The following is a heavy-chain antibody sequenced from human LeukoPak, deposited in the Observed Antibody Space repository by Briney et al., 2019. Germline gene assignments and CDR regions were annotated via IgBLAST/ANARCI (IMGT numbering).Heavy chain of an antibody. Sequence: PSETLSLTCTVSGGSISSYYWSWIRQPPGKGLEWIGEINHSGSTNYNPSLKSRVTISVDTSKNQFSLKLSSMTAADTAVYYCARRYYYDSSGYYYAYYGMDVWGQGTTVTVSS. D-gene: IGHD3-22*01. J-gene: IGHJ6*02. CDR2: INHSGST. CDR1: GGSISSYY. CDR3: ARRYYYDSSGYYYAYYGMDV. V-gene: IGHV4-34*01.